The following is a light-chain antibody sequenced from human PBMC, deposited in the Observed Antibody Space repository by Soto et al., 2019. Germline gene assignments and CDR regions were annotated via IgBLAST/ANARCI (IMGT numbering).Light chain of an antibody. CDR3: QSYDSSLSGYV. CDR1: SSDVGGYNY. J-gene: IGLJ1*01. Sequence: QSVLTQPASVSGSPGQSITISCTGTSSDVGGYNYVSWYQQLPGTAPKVLIYGNSNRPSGVPDRLSGSKSGTSASLAITGLQAEDEADYYCQSYDSSLSGYVFGTGTKVTVL. CDR2: GNS. V-gene: IGLV1-40*01.